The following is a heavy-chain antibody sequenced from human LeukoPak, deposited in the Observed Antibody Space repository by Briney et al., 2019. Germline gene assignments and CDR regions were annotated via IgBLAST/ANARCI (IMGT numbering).Heavy chain of an antibody. CDR1: GFTFNSYS. Sequence: PGGSVSLSCAASGFTFNSYSMNWVRQAPGKGLEWVSSISSSRSYIYYADSVKGRFTISRHNAKNSLYLQMNSLRAEDTAVYYCASVLLWFGELFGFDPWGQGTLVTVSS. V-gene: IGHV3-21*01. D-gene: IGHD3-10*01. CDR3: ASVLLWFGELFGFDP. CDR2: ISSSRSYI. J-gene: IGHJ5*02.